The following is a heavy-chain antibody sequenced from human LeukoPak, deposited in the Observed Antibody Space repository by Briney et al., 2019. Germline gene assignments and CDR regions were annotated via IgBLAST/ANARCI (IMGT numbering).Heavy chain of an antibody. V-gene: IGHV4-4*07. CDR2: IYTSGST. Sequence: SETLSLTCTVPGGSISSYYWSWIRQPAGKGLEWIGRIYTSGSTNYNPSLKSRVTMSVDTSKNQFSLKLSSVTAADTAVYYRARDTDSSGYYYPFAYWGQGTLVTVSS. J-gene: IGHJ4*02. D-gene: IGHD3-22*01. CDR1: GGSISSYY. CDR3: ARDTDSSGYYYPFAY.